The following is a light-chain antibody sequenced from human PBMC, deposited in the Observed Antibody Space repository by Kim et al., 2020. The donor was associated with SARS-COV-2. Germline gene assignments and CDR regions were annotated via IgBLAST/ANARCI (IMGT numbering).Light chain of an antibody. CDR3: QSYDSSNPLV. CDR1: SGSIASNY. V-gene: IGLV6-57*01. CDR2: EDN. Sequence: KTVTISCNRSSGSIASNYVQWYQQRLGSSPTTVIYEDNQRPSGVPDRFSGSIDSSSNSASLTISGLKTEEEADYYCQSYDSSNPLVFGGGTQLTVL. J-gene: IGLJ3*02.